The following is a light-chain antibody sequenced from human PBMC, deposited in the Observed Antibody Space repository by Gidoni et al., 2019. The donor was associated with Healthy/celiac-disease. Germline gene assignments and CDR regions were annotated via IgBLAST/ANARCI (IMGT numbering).Light chain of an antibody. J-gene: IGLJ3*02. Sequence: QSALTQPASVSGSPGQSLTISCTGTSSDVGSYNLVSWYQQHPGTAPKLMIYESSKRPSGVSNRFAASKSGNTASLTISGLQAEDEADYYCCSYAGSSTVVFGGGTKLTVL. CDR2: ESS. V-gene: IGLV2-23*01. CDR1: SSDVGSYNL. CDR3: CSYAGSSTVV.